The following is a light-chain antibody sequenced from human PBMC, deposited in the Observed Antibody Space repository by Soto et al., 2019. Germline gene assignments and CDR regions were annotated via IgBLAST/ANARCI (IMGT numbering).Light chain of an antibody. J-gene: IGLJ3*02. CDR3: AAWDDSLHGVA. CDR1: TSNIGSNA. CDR2: KNN. Sequence: QSVLTQPPSASGTPGQSVTLSCSGSTSNIGSNAVNWYQQLPGTAPKLLIYKNNQRPSGVPDRFSGSKFGTSASLAISDLQAGDEADYHCAAWDDSLHGVAFGGGTKLTVL. V-gene: IGLV1-44*01.